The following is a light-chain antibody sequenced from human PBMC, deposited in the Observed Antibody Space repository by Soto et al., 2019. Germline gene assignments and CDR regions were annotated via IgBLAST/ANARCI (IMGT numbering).Light chain of an antibody. V-gene: IGLV2-8*01. CDR2: EVS. CDR3: SSYAGSNNV. Sequence: QSALTQPPSASGSPGQSVTISCTGTSSDVGGYNYVSWYQQHPGKAPKLMIHEVSKRPSGVPDRFSGSKSGNTASLTVSGLQAEDEADYYCSSYAGSNNVFGTGTKVTVL. CDR1: SSDVGGYNY. J-gene: IGLJ1*01.